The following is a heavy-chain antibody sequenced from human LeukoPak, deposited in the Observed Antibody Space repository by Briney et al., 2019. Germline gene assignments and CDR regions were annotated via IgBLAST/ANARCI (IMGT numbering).Heavy chain of an antibody. CDR3: AKSPSARLHDILVVPAAMPRGFDY. Sequence: PGGTLRLSCAASGFTFSSYGMSWVRQAPGKGLEWVSAISGSGGSTYYADSVKGRFTISRDNSKNTLYLQMNSLRAEDTAVYYCAKSPSARLHDILVVPAAMPRGFDYWGQGTLVTVSS. CDR2: ISGSGGST. J-gene: IGHJ4*02. CDR1: GFTFSSYG. D-gene: IGHD2-2*01. V-gene: IGHV3-23*01.